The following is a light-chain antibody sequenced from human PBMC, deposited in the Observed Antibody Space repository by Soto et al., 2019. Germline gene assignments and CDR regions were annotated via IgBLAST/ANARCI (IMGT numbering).Light chain of an antibody. CDR2: DVS. Sequence: EIVLTQSPATLSLSPGERATLSCRASQSISSFLAWYQQKPGQAPRLLIYDVSNRATGIPARFSGSGSGTDFTLTISSLEPEDFAVYHCQQRASWPLTFGQGTEVEIK. CDR3: QQRASWPLT. CDR1: QSISSF. J-gene: IGKJ1*01. V-gene: IGKV3-11*01.